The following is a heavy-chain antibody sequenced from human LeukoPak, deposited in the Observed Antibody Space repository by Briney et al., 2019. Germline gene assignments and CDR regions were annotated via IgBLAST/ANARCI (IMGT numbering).Heavy chain of an antibody. CDR2: ISYDGSNK. Sequence: PGGSLRLSCAASGLTFSTYGVHWVRQAPGKGLEWVAVISYDGSNKYYADSVKGRFTISRDNSKNTLYLQMNSLRAEDTAVYYCARGYYLSYYDSRQFLENAFDIWGQGTMVTVSS. J-gene: IGHJ3*02. CDR3: ARGYYLSYYDSRQFLENAFDI. CDR1: GLTFSTYG. D-gene: IGHD3-22*01. V-gene: IGHV3-30*03.